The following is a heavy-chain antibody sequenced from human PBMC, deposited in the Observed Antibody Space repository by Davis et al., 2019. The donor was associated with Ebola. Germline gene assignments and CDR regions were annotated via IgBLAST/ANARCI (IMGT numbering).Heavy chain of an antibody. D-gene: IGHD6-6*01. CDR3: ARLSGLFSSSSGALYFDL. J-gene: IGHJ2*01. CDR2: IYTNGIT. Sequence: SETLSLTCTVSGDSISSGSYYWSWIRQPAGKGLEWIGHIYTNGITKYNPSLESRVTISLDPSQNQFSLRLKSVTAADTAMYFCARLSGLFSSSSGALYFDLWGRGTLVSVSS. V-gene: IGHV4-61*09. CDR1: GDSISSGSYY.